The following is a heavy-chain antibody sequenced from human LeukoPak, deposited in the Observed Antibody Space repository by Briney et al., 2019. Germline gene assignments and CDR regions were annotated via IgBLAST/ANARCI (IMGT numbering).Heavy chain of an antibody. Sequence: PSETLSLTCNVSGGSMRSYYWSWIRQPAGKGLEWIGRIYSTGSTNYNPSLKSRVTISLDTSKNQFSLRLSSVTAADTAVHYCARAGCGITSCKVHDHWGQGTLVTVSS. V-gene: IGHV4-4*07. J-gene: IGHJ4*02. D-gene: IGHD2-2*01. CDR1: GGSMRSYY. CDR3: ARAGCGITSCKVHDH. CDR2: IYSTGST.